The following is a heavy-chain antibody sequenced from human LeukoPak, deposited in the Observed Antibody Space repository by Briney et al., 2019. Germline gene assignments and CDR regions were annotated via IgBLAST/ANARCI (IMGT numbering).Heavy chain of an antibody. D-gene: IGHD2-2*01. V-gene: IGHV1-24*01. CDR2: FDPEDGET. CDR1: GYTLTELS. Sequence: ASVKVSCKVSGYTLTELSMHWVRQAPGKGLEWMGGFDPEDGETIYAQKFQGRVTITADESTSTAYMELSSLRSEDTAVYYCARVPRLYCSSTSCLRWYFDLWGRGTLVTVSS. J-gene: IGHJ2*01. CDR3: ARVPRLYCSSTSCLRWYFDL.